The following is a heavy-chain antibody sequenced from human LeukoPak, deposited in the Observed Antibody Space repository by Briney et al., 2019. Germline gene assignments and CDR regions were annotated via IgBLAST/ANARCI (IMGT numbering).Heavy chain of an antibody. Sequence: ASVKASCKASGYAFTDYKIHWVRQAPGQRPEWMGWINPDSGGINYAQKSQDRVTMTRDTSISTAYMELSRLRSDDTAVYYCARDRRRFHFDYWGQGTLVTVSS. CDR2: INPDSGGI. CDR1: GYAFTDYK. CDR3: ARDRRRFHFDY. J-gene: IGHJ4*02. V-gene: IGHV1-2*02.